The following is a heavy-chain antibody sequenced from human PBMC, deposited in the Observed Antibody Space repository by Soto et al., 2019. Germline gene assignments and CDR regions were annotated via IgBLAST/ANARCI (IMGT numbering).Heavy chain of an antibody. J-gene: IGHJ5*02. CDR2: LYYGGST. CDR1: GGSINSDDSF. CDR3: ACQIPVGATSWFDP. V-gene: IGHV4-39*01. Sequence: SETLSLTCSVSGGSINSDDSFWGWVRQSPGKGLEWIGSLYYGGSTFYNPSLKSRVTISLDTSKNQFSLRLTSVTAADTAIYYCACQIPVGATSWFDPWGQGTLVTVSS. D-gene: IGHD1-26*01.